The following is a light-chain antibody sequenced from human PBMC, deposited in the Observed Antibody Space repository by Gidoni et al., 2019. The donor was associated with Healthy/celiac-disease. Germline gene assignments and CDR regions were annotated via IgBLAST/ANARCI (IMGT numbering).Light chain of an antibody. J-gene: IGKJ5*01. CDR3: MQALQTPIT. CDR1: QSLLHSNGYNY. V-gene: IGKV2-28*01. Sequence: DIVMTQSPLSLPVTPGEPASISCRSSQSLLHSNGYNYLDLYLQKPGQSPQLLIYLGSNRASGVPDMFIGSGSGTDFTLKISRVEAEDVGVYYCMQALQTPITFGQGTRLEIK. CDR2: LGS.